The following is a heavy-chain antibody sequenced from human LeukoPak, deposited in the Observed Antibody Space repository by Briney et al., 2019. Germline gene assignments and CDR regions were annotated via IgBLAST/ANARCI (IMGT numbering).Heavy chain of an antibody. CDR3: ARGDSGSYYFDY. CDR2: ISSSGGTI. CDR1: GFTFSSNE. Sequence: PGGSLRLSCAASGFTFSSNEMNWVRQAPGKGLEWVSYISSSGGTIYYADSVKGRFTISRDNAKNSLYLQMNSLRAEDTAVYYCARGDSGSYYFDYWGQGTLVTVSS. D-gene: IGHD1-26*01. J-gene: IGHJ4*02. V-gene: IGHV3-48*03.